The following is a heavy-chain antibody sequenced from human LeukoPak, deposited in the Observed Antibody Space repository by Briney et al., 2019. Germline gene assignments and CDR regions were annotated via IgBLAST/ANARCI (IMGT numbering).Heavy chain of an antibody. CDR1: GYTFTSYA. Sequence: ASVTVSCKASGYTFTSYAMHWVRQAPGQRLEWMGWINAGNGNTKYSQKFQGRVTITRDTSASTAYMELSSLRSEDTAVYYCARVKGYYDFWSGYPHPDYYYYGMDVWGQGTTVTVSS. CDR3: ARVKGYYDFWSGYPHPDYYYYGMDV. CDR2: INAGNGNT. J-gene: IGHJ6*02. V-gene: IGHV1-3*01. D-gene: IGHD3-3*01.